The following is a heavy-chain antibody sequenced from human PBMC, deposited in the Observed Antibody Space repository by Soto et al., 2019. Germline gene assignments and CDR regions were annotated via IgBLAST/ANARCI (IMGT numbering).Heavy chain of an antibody. CDR2: IKIDGSGT. V-gene: IGHV3-74*03. Sequence: GGSLRLSCAASGFPFSGYWMHLVRQSPGKGLEWVSRIKIDGSGTTYADSVKGRFSISRDKAKNTVYLQMDSLRVEDTAVYYCGRNAIFLRAVPPEYWGQGTPVTVSS. J-gene: IGHJ4*02. CDR3: GRNAIFLRAVPPEY. D-gene: IGHD3-9*01. CDR1: GFPFSGYW.